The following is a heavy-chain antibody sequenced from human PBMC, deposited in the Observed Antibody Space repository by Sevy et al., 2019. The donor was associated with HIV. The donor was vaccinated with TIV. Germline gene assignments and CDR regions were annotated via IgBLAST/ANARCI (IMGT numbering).Heavy chain of an antibody. CDR3: AKNQVESGDYGMAYYYDMDV. J-gene: IGHJ6*03. D-gene: IGHD4-17*01. CDR2: TYPSGIT. Sequence: GGSLRLSCAASGFTVSSHYMSWVRQAPGKGLERVSVTYPSGITYYAHSVKGRFTISRDNSENTLFLQMNNLRVEDTAVYYCAKNQVESGDYGMAYYYDMDVWGKGTTVTVSS. V-gene: IGHV3-66*02. CDR1: GFTVSSHY.